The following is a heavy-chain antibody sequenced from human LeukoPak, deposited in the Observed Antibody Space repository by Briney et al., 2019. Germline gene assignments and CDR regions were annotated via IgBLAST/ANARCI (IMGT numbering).Heavy chain of an antibody. CDR2: IRYDGSNK. CDR1: GFTFSSYG. Sequence: GGSLRLSCAASGFTFSSYGMHWVRQAPGKGLEWVAFIRYDGSNKYYADSVKGRFTISRDNSKNTLYLQMNSLRAEDTAVYYCAKAEAYRYYYDSSGYYLSPFDYWGQGTLVTVSS. V-gene: IGHV3-30*02. J-gene: IGHJ4*02. D-gene: IGHD3-22*01. CDR3: AKAEAYRYYYDSSGYYLSPFDY.